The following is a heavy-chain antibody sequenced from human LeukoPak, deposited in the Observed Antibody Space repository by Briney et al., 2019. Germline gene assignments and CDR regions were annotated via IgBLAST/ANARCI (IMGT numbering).Heavy chain of an antibody. Sequence: SETLSLTCTVSGGSISSSSYYWGWSRQPPGKGLEWIGTILYSGTTYYNPSLKSRVTISVDTSKNQFSLNLSSVTAADTALYYCARLPRATIGATNYFDFWGQGTLVTVSS. CDR1: GGSISSSSYY. CDR2: ILYSGTT. V-gene: IGHV4-39*01. CDR3: ARLPRATIGATNYFDF. D-gene: IGHD5-24*01. J-gene: IGHJ4*02.